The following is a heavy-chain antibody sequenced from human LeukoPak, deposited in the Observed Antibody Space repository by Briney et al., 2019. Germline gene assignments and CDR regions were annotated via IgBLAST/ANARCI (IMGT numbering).Heavy chain of an antibody. CDR3: ARHPGLHFDY. J-gene: IGHJ4*02. CDR2: IYYSGST. CDR1: GGSISSYY. Sequence: SETLSLTCTVPGGSISSYYWSWIRQPPGKGLEWIGYIYYSGSTNYNPSLKSRVTISVDTSKNQFSLKLSSVTAADTAVYYCARHPGLHFDYWGQGTLVTVSS. V-gene: IGHV4-59*08. D-gene: IGHD1-14*01.